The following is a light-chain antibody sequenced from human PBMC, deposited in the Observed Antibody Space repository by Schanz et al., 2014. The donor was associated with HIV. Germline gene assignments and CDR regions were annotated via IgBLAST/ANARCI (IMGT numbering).Light chain of an antibody. Sequence: EIVLTQSPATLSLSPGERATLSCRASQSVSSSLAWYQQKPGQAPRLLIYEASNRATGIPARFSGSGSGTDFTLTISSLEPEDSAVYYCQQRSNWPLTFGGGTKVEIK. CDR1: QSVSSS. CDR2: EAS. J-gene: IGKJ4*01. V-gene: IGKV3-11*01. CDR3: QQRSNWPLT.